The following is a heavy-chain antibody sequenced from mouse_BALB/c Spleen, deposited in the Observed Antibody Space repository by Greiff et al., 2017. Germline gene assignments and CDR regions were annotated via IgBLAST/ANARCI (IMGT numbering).Heavy chain of an antibody. J-gene: IGHJ4*01. V-gene: IGHV10-1*02. Sequence: EVQLVESGGGLVQPKGSLKLSCAASGFTFNTYAMNWVRQAPGKGLEWVARIRSKSNNYATYYADSVKDRFTISRDDSQSMLYLQMNNLKTEDTAMYYCVRPGLLHAMDYWGQGNSDTASP. CDR3: VRPGLLHAMDY. CDR1: GFTFNTYA. D-gene: IGHD1-1*01. CDR2: IRSKSNNYAT.